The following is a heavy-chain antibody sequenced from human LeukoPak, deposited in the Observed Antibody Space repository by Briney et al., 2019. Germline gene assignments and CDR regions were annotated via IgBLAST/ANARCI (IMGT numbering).Heavy chain of an antibody. D-gene: IGHD3-3*01. V-gene: IGHV3-9*01. J-gene: IGHJ4*02. Sequence: PGGSLRLSCAASGFTFDDYAMHWVRQAPGKGLEWVSGISWNSGSIGYADSVKGRFTISRDNAKNSLYLQMNSLRAEDTALYYCAKAGWSGLISSNHFDYWGQGTLVTVSS. CDR2: ISWNSGSI. CDR3: AKAGWSGLISSNHFDY. CDR1: GFTFDDYA.